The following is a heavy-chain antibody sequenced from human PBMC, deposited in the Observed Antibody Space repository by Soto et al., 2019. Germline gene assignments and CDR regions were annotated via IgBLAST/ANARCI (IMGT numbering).Heavy chain of an antibody. CDR3: ARKFWYGMDV. Sequence: AASVKVSCKASGYSFTDYHIHWVRQAPGQGLEWLGRINPKSGGTSTAQKFQGWVTMTTDTSISTAYLQWSSLKASDTAMYYCARKFWYGMDVWGQGTTVTVSS. J-gene: IGHJ6*02. D-gene: IGHD3-3*01. CDR1: GYSFTDYH. CDR2: INPKSGGT. V-gene: IGHV1-2*04.